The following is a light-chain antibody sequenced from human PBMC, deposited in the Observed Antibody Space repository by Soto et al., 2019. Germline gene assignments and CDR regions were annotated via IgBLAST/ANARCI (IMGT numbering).Light chain of an antibody. CDR1: QSTSSW. CDR2: AAS. CDR3: QQSYSTPSIT. V-gene: IGKV1-39*01. Sequence: IQMTQSPSTLSASVGDRVTITCRASQSTSSWLAWYQQKPGKAPKLLIYAASSLQSGVPSRFSGSGSGTDFTLTISSLQPEDFATYYCQQSYSTPSITFGQGARLEIK. J-gene: IGKJ5*01.